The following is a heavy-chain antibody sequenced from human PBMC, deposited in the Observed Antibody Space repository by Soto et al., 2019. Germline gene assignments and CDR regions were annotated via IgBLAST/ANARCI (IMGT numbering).Heavy chain of an antibody. D-gene: IGHD3-3*01. J-gene: IGHJ4*02. V-gene: IGHV3-21*04. CDR3: ARDSYYDFWSGYYTQGPNFDY. CDR2: ISSTTNYI. CDR1: GFTFTRYS. Sequence: GGSLRLSCAASGFTFTRYSMNWVRQAPGKGLEWVSSISSTTNYIYYGDSMKGRFTIPRDDAKNSLYLQMNSLRAEDTAVYYCARDSYYDFWSGYYTQGPNFDYWGQGTLVTVSS.